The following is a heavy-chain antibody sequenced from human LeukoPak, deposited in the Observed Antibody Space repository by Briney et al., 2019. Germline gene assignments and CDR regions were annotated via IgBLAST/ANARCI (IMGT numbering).Heavy chain of an antibody. Sequence: GGSLRLSCSASGFTFSTYAMHWVRQAPGKGLECVSGIIGNGGSTHYADSVKGRITISRDNSKNTLYLQMSSLRAEDTAVYYCVRLDTSGWYDYWGQGTLVTVSS. CDR3: VRLDTSGWYDY. J-gene: IGHJ4*02. D-gene: IGHD6-19*01. V-gene: IGHV3-64D*06. CDR1: GFTFSTYA. CDR2: IIGNGGST.